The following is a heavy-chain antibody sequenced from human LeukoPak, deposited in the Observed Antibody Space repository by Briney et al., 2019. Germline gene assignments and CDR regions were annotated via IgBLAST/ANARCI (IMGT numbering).Heavy chain of an antibody. J-gene: IGHJ4*02. V-gene: IGHV3-53*01. D-gene: IGHD6-6*01. CDR3: ARDLTIAARPAG. Sequence: GGSLRLSCAASGFTVSGNYMSWVRQVPGKGLEWVSVIYSGGSTYYTDSVKGRFTISRDNSKNTLYLQMNSLRAEDTAVYYCARDLTIAARPAGWGQGTLVTVSS. CDR1: GFTVSGNY. CDR2: IYSGGST.